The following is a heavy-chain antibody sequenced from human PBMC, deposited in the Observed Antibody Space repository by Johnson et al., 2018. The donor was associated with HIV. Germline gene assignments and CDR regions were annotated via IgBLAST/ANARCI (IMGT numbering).Heavy chain of an antibody. V-gene: IGHV3-66*01. J-gene: IGHJ3*02. CDR2: IYSGGTT. CDR3: ATSLTGTRPFDI. CDR1: GFSVSTNY. Sequence: VQLVESGGGLVQPGGSLRLSCAVSGFSVSTNYINWVRQAPGKGLEWVSVIYSGGTTYYGDSVMGRFTISRDNSNNTVYLQMNSLRAEDTAVYYCATSLTGTRPFDIWGQGTMVTVSS. D-gene: IGHD1-7*01.